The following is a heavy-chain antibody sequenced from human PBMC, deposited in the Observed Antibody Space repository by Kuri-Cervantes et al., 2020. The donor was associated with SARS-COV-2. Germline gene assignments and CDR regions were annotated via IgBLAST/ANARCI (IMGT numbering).Heavy chain of an antibody. Sequence: SETLSLTCAVYGGSFNNYYWNWIRQPPGKGLEWIGEINHTGSTYYNPSLKSRVTISVDTSKNQFSLKLSSVTAADTAVYYCARQSVTIFGVVTTGGAFDIWGQGTMVTVSS. CDR1: GGSFNNYY. CDR3: ARQSVTIFGVVTTGGAFDI. CDR2: INHTGST. J-gene: IGHJ3*02. V-gene: IGHV4-34*01. D-gene: IGHD3-3*01.